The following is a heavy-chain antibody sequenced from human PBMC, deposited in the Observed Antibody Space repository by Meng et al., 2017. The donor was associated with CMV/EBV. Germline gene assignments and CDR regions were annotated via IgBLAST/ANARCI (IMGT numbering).Heavy chain of an antibody. CDR3: ARIKTIFGVVITENYYYYGMDV. Sequence: SGPTLVNPTETLTLTCTFSGFSLSNARMGVSWIRQPPGKALEWLAHIFSNDEKSYSTSLKSRLTIYKDTSKSQVVLTMTNMDPVATATYYCARIKTIFGVVITENYYYYGMDVWGQGTTVTVSS. CDR1: GFSLSNARMG. D-gene: IGHD3-3*01. J-gene: IGHJ6*02. V-gene: IGHV2-26*01. CDR2: IFSNDEK.